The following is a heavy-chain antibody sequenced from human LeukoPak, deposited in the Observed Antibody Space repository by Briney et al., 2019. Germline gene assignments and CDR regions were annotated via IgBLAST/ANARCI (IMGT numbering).Heavy chain of an antibody. CDR3: ARYGFSSSWQGGWHAFDI. CDR1: GYTLTSYY. D-gene: IGHD6-13*01. V-gene: IGHV1-46*01. CDR2: INPTVGDT. Sequence: ASVKVSYKASGYTLTSYYMHWVRQAPGQGLEWMGIINPTVGDTIYAQKFQGRVTMTRDMSTSTVYMELSSLRSDDTAVYYCARYGFSSSWQGGWHAFDIWGQGTMDTVSS. J-gene: IGHJ3*02.